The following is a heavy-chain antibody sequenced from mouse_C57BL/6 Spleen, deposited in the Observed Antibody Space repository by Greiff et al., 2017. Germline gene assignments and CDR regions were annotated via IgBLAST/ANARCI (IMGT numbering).Heavy chain of an antibody. CDR1: GYTFTSYW. CDR2: INPSNGGT. J-gene: IGHJ3*01. Sequence: QVQLQQPGTELVKPGASVKLSCKASGYTFTSYWMHWVKQRPGQGLEWIGNINPSNGGTNYNEKFKSKATLTVDQSSSTAYMQLSSPTSEDSAVYYCAKETPSQATLAYWGQGTLVTVSA. D-gene: IGHD3-2*02. CDR3: AKETPSQATLAY. V-gene: IGHV1-53*01.